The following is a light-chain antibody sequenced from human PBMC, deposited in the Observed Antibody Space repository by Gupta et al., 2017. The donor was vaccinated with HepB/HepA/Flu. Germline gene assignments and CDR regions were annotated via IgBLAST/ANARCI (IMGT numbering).Light chain of an antibody. J-gene: IGKJ4*01. CDR1: QSVGNN. Sequence: EIIMTQSPATLSVSPGERATLSCRASQSVGNNLAWYQHIAGQAPRLLIFGASTRASGFPARFSGSGSGTEFTLTISSLQSEDFAIYYCQHENNLPFSFGRGTKVDIK. CDR3: QHENNLPFS. V-gene: IGKV3-15*01. CDR2: GAS.